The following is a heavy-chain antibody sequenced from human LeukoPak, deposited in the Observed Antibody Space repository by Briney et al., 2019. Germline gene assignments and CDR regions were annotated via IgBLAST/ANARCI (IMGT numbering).Heavy chain of an antibody. D-gene: IGHD1-26*01. CDR1: GFTFSSYW. V-gene: IGHV3-7*01. CDR3: ARDPEGAITPEN. CDR2: IKQDGSEK. J-gene: IGHJ4*02. Sequence: GGSLGLSCAASGFTFSSYWMSWVCQAPGKGLEWVATIKQDGSEKYYVDSVKGRFTISRDNAKNSLYLQMNSLRAEDTAVYYCARDPEGAITPENWGQGTLVTVSS.